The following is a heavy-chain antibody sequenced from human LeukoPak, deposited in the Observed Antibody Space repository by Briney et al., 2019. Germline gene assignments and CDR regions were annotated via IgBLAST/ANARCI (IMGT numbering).Heavy chain of an antibody. Sequence: GGSLRLSCAASGFTFSTYAMTWVRQAPGKGLDWVSAISDSGSATDYADSVKGRFTISRDNAKNTLYLQMSSLRAEDTAMYYCIRGLAPYYGFFDYWGQGSLVTVSS. D-gene: IGHD3-10*01. V-gene: IGHV3-23*01. CDR1: GFTFSTYA. CDR3: IRGLAPYYGFFDY. CDR2: ISDSGSAT. J-gene: IGHJ4*02.